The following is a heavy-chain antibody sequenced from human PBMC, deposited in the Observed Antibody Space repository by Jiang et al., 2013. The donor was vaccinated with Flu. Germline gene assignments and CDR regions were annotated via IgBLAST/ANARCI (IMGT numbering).Heavy chain of an antibody. CDR3: ATGARYYGSRILSYSYGMDV. V-gene: IGHV1-24*01. Sequence: SVKVSCKLSGYTLTEVAMHWVRQAPGKGLEWMGGFDPEHDEAIYAQKLQGRITMTEDTSSDTAYMELSSLRSEDTAVYYCATGARYYGSRILSYSYGMDVWGQGTHGHRLL. CDR1: GYTLTEVA. D-gene: IGHD3-10*01. CDR2: FDPEHDEA. J-gene: IGHJ6*02.